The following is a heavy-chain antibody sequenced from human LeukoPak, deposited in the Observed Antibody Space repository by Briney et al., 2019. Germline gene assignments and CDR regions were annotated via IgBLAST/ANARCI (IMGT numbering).Heavy chain of an antibody. V-gene: IGHV3-21*04. CDR2: ISSSGSFK. D-gene: IGHD2-8*01. CDR3: ARGFRNGPFDC. CDR1: GFTFSTYS. J-gene: IGHJ4*02. Sequence: GGSLRLSCAASGFTFSTYSMTWVRQAPGKGLEWVSSISSSGSFKYYTDSVRGRFTIYRDNAKNSLYLQMNSLRVEDTALYYCARGFRNGPFDCWGQGTLVTVSS.